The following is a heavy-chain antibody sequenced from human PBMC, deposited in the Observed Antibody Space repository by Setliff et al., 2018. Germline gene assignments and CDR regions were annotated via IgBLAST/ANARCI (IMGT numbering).Heavy chain of an antibody. CDR2: IIPILGIA. D-gene: IGHD6-19*01. CDR3: ARRGNRGSGWYAGIDY. CDR1: GGTFSSYA. Sequence: ASVKVSCKASGGTFSSYAISWVRQAPGQGLEWMGGIIPILGIANYAQKFQGRVTITADKSTSTAYMELSSLRSEDTAVYFCARRGNRGSGWYAGIDYWGQGTLVTVSS. V-gene: IGHV1-69*10. J-gene: IGHJ4*02.